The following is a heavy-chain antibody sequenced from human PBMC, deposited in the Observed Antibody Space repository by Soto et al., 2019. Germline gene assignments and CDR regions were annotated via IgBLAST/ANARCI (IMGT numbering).Heavy chain of an antibody. CDR3: ARDRVVFQQLVGVYYYGMDV. J-gene: IGHJ6*02. CDR2: IYYSGGT. Sequence: SETLSLTCTVAGGSISSYYWSWIRQPPGKGLAWIGYIYYSGGTNYNPSLKSRVTISVDTSKNQFSLKLSSVTAADTAVYYCARDRVVFQQLVGVYYYGMDVWGQGTTVTVS. V-gene: IGHV4-59*01. D-gene: IGHD6-6*01. CDR1: GGSISSYY.